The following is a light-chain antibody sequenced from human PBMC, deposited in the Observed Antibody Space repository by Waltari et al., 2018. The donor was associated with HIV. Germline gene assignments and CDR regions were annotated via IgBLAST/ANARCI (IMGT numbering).Light chain of an antibody. CDR3: QSYDGTTVV. CDR1: SGGIGSTY. CDR2: EDS. Sequence: NFILTQSHSVSESPGKTVTISCTRSSGGIGSTYIQWYQQRPGRSPDTVIYEDSQRPSGVPNRFSGSVDSSSHSASLTISGLKTEDEADYFCQSYDGTTVVFGGGTRLTVL. J-gene: IGLJ2*01. V-gene: IGLV6-57*01.